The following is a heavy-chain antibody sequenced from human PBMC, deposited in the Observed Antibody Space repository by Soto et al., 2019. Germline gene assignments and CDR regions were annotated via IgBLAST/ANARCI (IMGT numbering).Heavy chain of an antibody. D-gene: IGHD2-21*02. Sequence: QVQLVQSGAEVKKPGSSVKVSCKASGGTFSSYTISWVRQAPGQGLEWMGRIIPILGIANYAQKFQGRVTITADKSTSTAYMELSSLRSEDTAVYYCERLGRGVVTDQPYNWFDPWGQGTLVTVSS. CDR2: IIPILGIA. J-gene: IGHJ5*02. CDR3: ERLGRGVVTDQPYNWFDP. V-gene: IGHV1-69*02. CDR1: GGTFSSYT.